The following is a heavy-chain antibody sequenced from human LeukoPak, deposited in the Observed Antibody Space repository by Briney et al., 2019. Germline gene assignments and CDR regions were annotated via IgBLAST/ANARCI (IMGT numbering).Heavy chain of an antibody. CDR2: ISSSGSTI. V-gene: IGHV3-11*04. J-gene: IGHJ3*02. CDR1: GFTFSDYY. D-gene: IGHD3-22*01. CDR3: ARMMAGFYYDNSGYNAFDI. Sequence: GGSLRLSCAASGFTFSDYYMSWIRQAPGKGLEWVSYISSSGSTIFYADSVKGRFTISRDNAKNSLYLQMNSLRADDTAVYYCARMMAGFYYDNSGYNAFDIWGQGTMVTVSS.